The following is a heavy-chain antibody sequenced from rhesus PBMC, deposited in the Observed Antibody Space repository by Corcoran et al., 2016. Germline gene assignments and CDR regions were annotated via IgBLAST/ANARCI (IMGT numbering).Heavy chain of an antibody. CDR3: ARESVLVVVAIGAFDY. D-gene: IGHD2-21*01. Sequence: QLQLQESGPGLVKPSETLSLTCAVSGGSISSNYWSWIRQPPGKGQEWIGRLSGSGGSTYYNPSLKSRVTISTDTSKNQFSLKLSSVTAADTAVYYCARESVLVVVAIGAFDYWGQGVLVTVSS. V-gene: IGHV4-173*01. CDR1: GGSISSNY. J-gene: IGHJ4*01. CDR2: LSGSGGST.